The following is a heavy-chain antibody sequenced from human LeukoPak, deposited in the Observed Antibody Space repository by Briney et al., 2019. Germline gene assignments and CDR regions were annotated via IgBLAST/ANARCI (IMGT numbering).Heavy chain of an antibody. CDR2: INPNSGGT. V-gene: IGHV1-2*02. J-gene: IGHJ5*02. CDR3: ARTHWWFDP. D-gene: IGHD3-3*02. Sequence: ASVKVSCKASGYTFTGYYMHWVRQAPGQGLEWMGWINPNSGGTNYAQKFQGRVTMTRNTSISTAYMELSSLRSEDTAVYYCARTHWWFDPWSQGTLVTVSS. CDR1: GYTFTGYY.